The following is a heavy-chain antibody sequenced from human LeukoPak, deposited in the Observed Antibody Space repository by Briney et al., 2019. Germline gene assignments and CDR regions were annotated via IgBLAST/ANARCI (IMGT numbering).Heavy chain of an antibody. CDR3: ARTYDSSAYGWFDP. J-gene: IGHJ5*02. V-gene: IGHV4-59*11. CDR1: GGSLSTHY. Sequence: SETLSLTCTVSGGSLSTHYRSWIRQPPGKGLEWIGYISYIGSTNYNPSLKSRVTISVDTSKNQLSLKLSSVTAAHTAVYYCARTYDSSAYGWFDPWGQGSLVTVSS. D-gene: IGHD3-22*01. CDR2: ISYIGST.